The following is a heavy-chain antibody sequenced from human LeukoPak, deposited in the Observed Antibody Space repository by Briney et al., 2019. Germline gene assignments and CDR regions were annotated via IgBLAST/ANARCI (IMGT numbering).Heavy chain of an antibody. D-gene: IGHD3-10*01. CDR3: ARDRVGVTMVRGVRDYYYYYMDV. J-gene: IGHJ6*03. Sequence: SETLSLTCTVSGGSFNTHYWNWIRQPPGKGLEWIGYIYYSGSTNYNPSLKSRVTISVDKSKNQFSLKLSSVTAADTAVYYCARDRVGVTMVRGVRDYYYYYMDVWGKGTTVTISS. V-gene: IGHV4-59*11. CDR2: IYYSGST. CDR1: GGSFNTHY.